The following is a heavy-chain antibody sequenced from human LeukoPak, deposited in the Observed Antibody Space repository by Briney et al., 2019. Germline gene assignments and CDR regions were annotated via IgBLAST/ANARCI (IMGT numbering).Heavy chain of an antibody. D-gene: IGHD6-19*01. CDR3: AKGPLAVAGRNPRYYFDY. V-gene: IGHV3-23*01. CDR2: ISGSGGSA. CDR1: GFTFSSYD. Sequence: PGGTLRLSCAASGFTFSSYDMSWVRQAPGKGLEWVSGISGSGGSASYADSVKGRFTISRDNSKNTLYLQMNSLRAEDTAVYYCAKGPLAVAGRNPRYYFDYWGQGTLVTVSS. J-gene: IGHJ4*02.